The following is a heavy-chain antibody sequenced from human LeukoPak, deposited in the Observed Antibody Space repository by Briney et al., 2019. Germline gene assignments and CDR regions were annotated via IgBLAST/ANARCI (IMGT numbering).Heavy chain of an antibody. D-gene: IGHD3-9*01. CDR1: GGSISSSSYY. V-gene: IGHV4-39*07. CDR3: AREIHNDVLTGHFTRMLDY. J-gene: IGHJ4*02. Sequence: PSETLSLTCTVSGGSISSSSYYWVWIRQPPGKGLEWIGSLYYSGSTFYNPSLRSRVTVSIDTSKNQFSLKLSSVTAADTAVYYCAREIHNDVLTGHFTRMLDYWGQGTLVTVSS. CDR2: LYYSGST.